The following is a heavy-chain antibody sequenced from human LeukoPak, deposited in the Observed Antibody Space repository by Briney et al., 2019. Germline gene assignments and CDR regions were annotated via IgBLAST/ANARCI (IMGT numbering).Heavy chain of an antibody. Sequence: SETLSLTCTVSGGSISSYYWSWVRQPPGKGLEWIGYFYYSGSTNYNPSLKSRVTISVDTSKNQFSLKLSSVTAADTAVYYCARAVSRYSNFAYYYYYIDVRGKGTTVTVSS. CDR3: ARAVSRYSNFAYYYYYIDV. J-gene: IGHJ6*03. CDR2: FYYSGST. V-gene: IGHV4-59*01. CDR1: GGSISSYY. D-gene: IGHD4-11*01.